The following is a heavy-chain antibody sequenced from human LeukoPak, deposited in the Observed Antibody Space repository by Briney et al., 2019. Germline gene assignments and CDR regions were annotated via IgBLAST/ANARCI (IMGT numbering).Heavy chain of an antibody. CDR1: GVSITSGNW. V-gene: IGHV4-4*02. Sequence: PSETLSLTCGVSGVSITSGNWWSWVRQPPGKGLEWIGEIYHSESINHNPSLKSRVTISVDKSKNQFSLKLNSVTAADTAVYYCWHSGYESGLDYWGQGTLVTVSS. CDR3: WHSGYESGLDY. CDR2: IYHSESI. D-gene: IGHD5-12*01. J-gene: IGHJ4*02.